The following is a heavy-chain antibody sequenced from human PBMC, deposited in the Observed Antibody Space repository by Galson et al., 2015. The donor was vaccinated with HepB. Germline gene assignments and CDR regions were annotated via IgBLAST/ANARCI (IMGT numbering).Heavy chain of an antibody. V-gene: IGHV3-53*01. CDR3: AREISGSYFY. Sequence: SLRLSCAASGFTVSSNYMSWVRQAPGKGLEWVSVIYSGGSTYYADSVKGRFTLSRDNSKNTLYLQMNSLRAEDTAVYYCAREISGSYFYWGQGTLVTVSS. CDR1: GFTVSSNY. D-gene: IGHD3-10*01. J-gene: IGHJ4*02. CDR2: IYSGGST.